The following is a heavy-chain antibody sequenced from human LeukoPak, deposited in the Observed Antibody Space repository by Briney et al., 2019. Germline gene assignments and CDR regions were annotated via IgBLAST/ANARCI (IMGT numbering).Heavy chain of an antibody. CDR2: IKQDGSDN. J-gene: IGHJ6*02. CDR1: GFTFDSYW. CDR3: ARDRRVRGVIIPRGMDV. Sequence: GGSLRLSCAASGFTFDSYWMSWVRQAPGKGLEWVVNIKQDGSDNYYVDSVKGRFTISRDNAKNSLYLQMNSLRAEDTALYHCARDRRVRGVIIPRGMDVWGQGTTVTVSS. D-gene: IGHD3-10*01. V-gene: IGHV3-7*03.